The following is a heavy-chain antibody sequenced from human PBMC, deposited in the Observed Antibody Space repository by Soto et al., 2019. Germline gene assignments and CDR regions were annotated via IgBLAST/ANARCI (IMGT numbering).Heavy chain of an antibody. CDR1: GGSFSGYY. CDR2: INHSGST. J-gene: IGHJ5*01. CDR3: ARSSRGTRWFDS. V-gene: IGHV4-34*01. Sequence: PSETLALTCAVYGGSFSGYYWSWIRQPPGKGLEWIGEINHSGSTNYNPSLKSRVTISVDTSKNQFSLKLSSVTAADTAVYYCARSSRGTRWFDSWGQGTLVPVSS. D-gene: IGHD1-7*01.